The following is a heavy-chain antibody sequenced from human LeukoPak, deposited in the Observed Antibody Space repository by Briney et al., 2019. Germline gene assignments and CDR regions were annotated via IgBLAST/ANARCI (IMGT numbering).Heavy chain of an antibody. Sequence: GGSLRLSCAASGFTFSSYAMSWVRQAPGKGLEWVSAISGSGGSTYYADSVKGRFTISRDNSKNTLYLQMNSLRAEDTAVYYCAKDVSYSSSPYYYMDVWGKGTTATVSS. CDR2: ISGSGGST. D-gene: IGHD6-13*01. V-gene: IGHV3-23*01. J-gene: IGHJ6*03. CDR3: AKDVSYSSSPYYYMDV. CDR1: GFTFSSYA.